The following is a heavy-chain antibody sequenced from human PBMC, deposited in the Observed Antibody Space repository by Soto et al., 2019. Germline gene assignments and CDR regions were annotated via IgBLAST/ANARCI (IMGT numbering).Heavy chain of an antibody. V-gene: IGHV4-39*07. Sequence: SETLSLTCNVSGASISSYNYWGWFRQPPGKGLEWIGSIIYSGDFMYSPSLKSRVTISLDMSKNHVSLILKSVNIADSAIYYCARGHFDSRGYSNALDYWGQGIQVTVSS. D-gene: IGHD3-22*01. CDR1: GASISSYNY. J-gene: IGHJ4*02. CDR2: IIYSGDF. CDR3: ARGHFDSRGYSNALDY.